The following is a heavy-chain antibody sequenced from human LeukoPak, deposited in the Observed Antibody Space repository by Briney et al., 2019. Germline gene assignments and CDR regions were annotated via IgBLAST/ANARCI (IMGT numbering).Heavy chain of an antibody. CDR2: INPNSGGT. CDR3: ARDYYDSPDY. V-gene: IGHV1-2*02. J-gene: IGHJ4*02. D-gene: IGHD3-22*01. Sequence: ASVKVSCKASGYTFTGYYIQWVRQAPGQGLEWMGWINPNSGGTNYAQKFQGRVTMTRGTSISTAYMELSRLRSDDTAVYYCARDYYDSPDYWGQGTLVTVSS. CDR1: GYTFTGYY.